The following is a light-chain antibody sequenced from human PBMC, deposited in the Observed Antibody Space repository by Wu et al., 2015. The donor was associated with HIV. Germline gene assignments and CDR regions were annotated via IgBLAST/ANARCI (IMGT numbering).Light chain of an antibody. J-gene: IGKJ2*01. Sequence: EIVLTQSPGPLSLSPGERATLSCRASQTISSTYLAWYQQRRGQSPRLLIYDTSTRATGIPDRFSASGSGTDFTLTIDRLEPEDFAVYYCQQYRSSPHTLGQGTELEIK. CDR3: QQYRSSPHT. V-gene: IGKV3-20*01. CDR1: QTISSTY. CDR2: DTS.